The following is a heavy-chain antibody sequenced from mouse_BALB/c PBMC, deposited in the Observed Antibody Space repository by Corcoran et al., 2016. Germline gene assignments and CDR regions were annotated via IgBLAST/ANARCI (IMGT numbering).Heavy chain of an antibody. CDR2: INPNNGGT. CDR1: GYTFTAYN. J-gene: IGHJ4*01. CDR3: ASTTNYAMDY. Sequence: EVLLQQSGPELVTPGASVTLPCKASGYTFTAYNMDWVKQSHGKSLEWIGDINPNNGGTIYNQKFKGKATLTVDKSSSTAYMELLSLTSEDSAVYYCASTTNYAMDYWGQGTAVTVSS. D-gene: IGHD2-12*01. V-gene: IGHV1-18*01.